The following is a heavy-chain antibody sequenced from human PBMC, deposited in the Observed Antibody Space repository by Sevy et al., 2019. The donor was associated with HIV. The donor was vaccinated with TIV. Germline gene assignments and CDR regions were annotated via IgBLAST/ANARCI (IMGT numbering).Heavy chain of an antibody. CDR3: ARDGSDILTGYYEGNDY. CDR2: ISSASGII. V-gene: IGHV3-21*01. J-gene: IGHJ4*02. CDR1: GFRFNSYD. D-gene: IGHD3-9*01. Sequence: GGSLRLSCAASGFRFNSYDMNWVRQAPGKGLEWVASISSASGIIYYGDSVRGRFSISRDNAKKSLYLQMNSLRAEDTAVYYCARDGSDILTGYYEGNDYWGQGTLVTVSS.